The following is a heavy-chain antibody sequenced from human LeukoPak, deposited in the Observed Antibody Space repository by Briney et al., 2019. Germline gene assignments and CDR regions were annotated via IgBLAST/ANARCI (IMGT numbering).Heavy chain of an antibody. Sequence: GGSLRLSCAASGFTFSSYSMNWVRQAPGKGLEWVSYISSSSRTIYYADSVKGRFTISRDNAKNSLYLQMNSLRAEDTAVYYCAREYNWNDGRDAFDIWGQGTLVTVSS. CDR2: ISSSSRTI. CDR1: GFTFSSYS. D-gene: IGHD1-1*01. V-gene: IGHV3-48*01. CDR3: AREYNWNDGRDAFDI. J-gene: IGHJ3*02.